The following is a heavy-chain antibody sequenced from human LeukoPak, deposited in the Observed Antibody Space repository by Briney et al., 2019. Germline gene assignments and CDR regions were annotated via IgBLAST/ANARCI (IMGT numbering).Heavy chain of an antibody. CDR3: AKDVVWGSYRYSDY. Sequence: GTLRLSCAASGFTFSSYGMNWVRQAPGKGPEWVSAISGSGGNTYYADSVKGRFTISRDNSKNTLYLQMNSLRAEDTAVYYCAKDVVWGSYRYSDYWGQGTLVTVSS. V-gene: IGHV3-23*01. D-gene: IGHD3-16*02. CDR1: GFTFSSYG. J-gene: IGHJ4*02. CDR2: ISGSGGNT.